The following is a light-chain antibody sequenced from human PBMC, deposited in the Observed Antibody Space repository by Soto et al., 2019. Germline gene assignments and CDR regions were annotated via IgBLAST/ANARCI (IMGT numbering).Light chain of an antibody. V-gene: IGKV1-6*01. Sequence: AIQMTQSPSSLSASVGDRVTITCRASQDIRHELGWYQQKPGKAPKVLIYGASSLQSGVPSRFSGSGSGTDFTLTISSLQHEDFSTYYCLQDHNYPRTFGQGTNVEIK. CDR3: LQDHNYPRT. J-gene: IGKJ1*01. CDR2: GAS. CDR1: QDIRHE.